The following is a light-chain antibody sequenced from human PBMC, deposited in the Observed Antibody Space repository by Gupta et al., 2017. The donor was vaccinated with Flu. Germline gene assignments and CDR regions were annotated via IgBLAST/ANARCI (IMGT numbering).Light chain of an antibody. Sequence: DIVMTQSPLPLPVTPGEPASISCRSSQSLLHSNGQLFGLVPAEARAVSTAPDLFGSNRASGVPDRFSGSGSGTDFTLKISRVEAEDVGVYYCMQALQTPWTFGQGTKVEIK. J-gene: IGKJ1*01. CDR3: MQALQTPWT. V-gene: IGKV2-28*01. CDR1: QSLLHSNGQL. CDR2: GS.